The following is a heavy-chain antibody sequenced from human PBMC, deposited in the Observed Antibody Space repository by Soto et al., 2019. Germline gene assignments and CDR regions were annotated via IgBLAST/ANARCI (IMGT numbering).Heavy chain of an antibody. CDR3: AREVKPGGYTPPGTSGFDY. V-gene: IGHV1-58*01. CDR2: IVVGSGNT. D-gene: IGHD5-12*01. CDR1: GFTFTNSA. J-gene: IGHJ4*01. Sequence: ASVKVSCKASGFTFTNSAVQWVRQARGQRLEYIGWIVVGSGNTNYAQKFQERVTITRDMSTSTAYMELSSLRSEDTAVYYCAREVKPGGYTPPGTSGFDYWG.